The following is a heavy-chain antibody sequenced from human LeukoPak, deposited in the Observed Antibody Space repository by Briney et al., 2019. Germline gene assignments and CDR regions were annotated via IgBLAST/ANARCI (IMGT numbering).Heavy chain of an antibody. CDR2: VFYTGKT. J-gene: IGHJ4*02. Sequence: SETLSLTCTVSGGSVSTSDYYWGWIRQSPVKGLEWIGDVFYTGKTNYNPSLRGRATISIDTSKNQFSLKLSSVTAADTAVYYCARDDSSGYYFSFDYWGQGTLVTVSS. V-gene: IGHV4-39*07. D-gene: IGHD3-22*01. CDR3: ARDDSSGYYFSFDY. CDR1: GGSVSTSDYY.